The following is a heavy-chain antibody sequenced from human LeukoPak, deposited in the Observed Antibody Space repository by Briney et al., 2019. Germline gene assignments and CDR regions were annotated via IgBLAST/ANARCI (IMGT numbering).Heavy chain of an antibody. D-gene: IGHD3-22*01. CDR2: IYSGGST. CDR3: ARDPHYYDNPGAFDI. Sequence: GGSLRPSCAASGFTVSSNYMSWVRQAPGKGLEWVSVIYSGGSTYYADSVKGRFTISRDNSKNTLYLQMNSLRAEDTAVYYCARDPHYYDNPGAFDIWGQGTMVTVSS. J-gene: IGHJ3*02. V-gene: IGHV3-53*01. CDR1: GFTVSSNY.